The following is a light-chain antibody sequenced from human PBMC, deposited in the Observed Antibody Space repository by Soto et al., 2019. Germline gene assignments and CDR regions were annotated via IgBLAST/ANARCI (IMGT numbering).Light chain of an antibody. J-gene: IGLJ1*01. V-gene: IGLV2-14*01. CDR3: CSYTTSNTRQIV. CDR2: DVS. Sequence: QSVLTQPASVSGSPGQSITISCTGTSSDVGGYNYVSWYQQHPGKAPKFMIYDVSNRPSGVSNRFSGSKSSNTASLTISGLQAEDEADYYCCSYTTSNTRQIVFVTGTKVTVL. CDR1: SSDVGGYNY.